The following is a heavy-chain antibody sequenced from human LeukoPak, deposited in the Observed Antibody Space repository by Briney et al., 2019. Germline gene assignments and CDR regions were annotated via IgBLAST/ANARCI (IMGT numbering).Heavy chain of an antibody. CDR1: GFTFSSYS. Sequence: GGSLRLSCVASGFTFSSYSMNWVRQAPGKGLEWVSFIYSDNTHYSDSVKGRFTIPRDNSKNTLYLQMNSLRAEDTAVYYCARRAGAYSHPYDYWGQGTLVTVSS. CDR2: IYSDNT. D-gene: IGHD4/OR15-4a*01. CDR3: ARRAGAYSHPYDY. V-gene: IGHV3-53*01. J-gene: IGHJ4*02.